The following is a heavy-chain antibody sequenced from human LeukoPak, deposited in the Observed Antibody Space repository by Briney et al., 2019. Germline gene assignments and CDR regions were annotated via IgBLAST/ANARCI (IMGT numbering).Heavy chain of an antibody. J-gene: IGHJ4*02. CDR3: AGMSGYGDYGGFDY. CDR1: GXSISSGDYY. CDR2: IYYSGST. V-gene: IGHV4-30-4*01. Sequence: PSETLSLTCTVSGXSISSGDYYWSWIRQPPGKGLEWIWYIYYSGSTYYNPSLKSRVTISVDTSKNQFSLKLSSVTAADTAVYYCAGMSGYGDYGGFDYWGQGTLVTVSS. D-gene: IGHD4-17*01.